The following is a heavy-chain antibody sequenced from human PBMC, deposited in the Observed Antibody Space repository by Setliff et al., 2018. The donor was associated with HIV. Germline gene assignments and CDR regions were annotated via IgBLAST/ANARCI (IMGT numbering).Heavy chain of an antibody. J-gene: IGHJ5*02. V-gene: IGHV1-69*10. CDR1: GGTFSSYA. CDR2: IIPILGIA. Sequence: SVKVSCKASGGTFSSYAISWVRQAPGQGLEWMGGIIPILGIANYAQKFQGRVTITADESTSTAYMELSSLRSEDTAVYYCARGLQNTIDPWGQGTLVTVSS. CDR3: ARGLQNTIDP. D-gene: IGHD1-1*01.